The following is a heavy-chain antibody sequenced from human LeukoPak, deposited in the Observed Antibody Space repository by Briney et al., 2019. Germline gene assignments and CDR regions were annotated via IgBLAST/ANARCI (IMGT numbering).Heavy chain of an antibody. CDR1: GGSISSGGYY. V-gene: IGHV4-31*03. J-gene: IGHJ4*02. Sequence: SETLSLTCTVSGGSISSGGYYWSWIRQHPGKGLEWIGYIYYSGSTYYNPSLKSRVTISVDTSKNQFSLKLSSVTAADTAVYYCARGFGYGHYAVFDYWGQGTLVTVSS. CDR2: IYYSGST. D-gene: IGHD5-18*01. CDR3: ARGFGYGHYAVFDY.